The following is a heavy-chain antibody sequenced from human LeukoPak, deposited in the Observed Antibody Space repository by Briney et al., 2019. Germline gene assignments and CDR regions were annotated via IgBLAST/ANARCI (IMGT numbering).Heavy chain of an antibody. CDR1: GGTFSSYA. Sequence: GASVKVSCKASGGTFSSYAISWVRQAPGQGLEWMGRIIPILGIANYAQKFQGRVTITADKSTSTAYMELSSLRSEDTAVYYCARDLGSGSLNYFDYWGQGTLVTVSS. CDR3: ARDLGSGSLNYFDY. CDR2: IIPILGIA. J-gene: IGHJ4*02. V-gene: IGHV1-69*04. D-gene: IGHD3-10*02.